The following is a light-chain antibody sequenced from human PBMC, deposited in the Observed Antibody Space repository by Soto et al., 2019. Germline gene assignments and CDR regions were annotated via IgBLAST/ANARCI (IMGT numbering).Light chain of an antibody. Sequence: EIVWTQSPATLSLSPGERATLSCRASQSVRSYLAWYQQKPGQAPRLLICDATDRATGIPARFSGSGSGTDFTLTISRLEPEDFAVYYCQQYGSSPPITFGQGTRLEIK. CDR3: QQYGSSPPIT. CDR2: DAT. J-gene: IGKJ5*01. CDR1: QSVRSY. V-gene: IGKV3-20*01.